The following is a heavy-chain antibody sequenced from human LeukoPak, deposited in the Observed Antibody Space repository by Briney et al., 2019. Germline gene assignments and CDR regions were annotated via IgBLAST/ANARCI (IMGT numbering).Heavy chain of an antibody. CDR2: IYPGESDT. Sequence: GESLKISCKGSGYSFNTYWIGWVRQMPGKGLEWMGIIYPGESDTKYSPSFQGQVTISAVKSSSTAYLQWSRLKASDTAVYYCARTHSSSWSGFDYWGQGTLVTVSS. J-gene: IGHJ4*02. CDR3: ARTHSSSWSGFDY. D-gene: IGHD6-13*01. CDR1: GYSFNTYW. V-gene: IGHV5-51*01.